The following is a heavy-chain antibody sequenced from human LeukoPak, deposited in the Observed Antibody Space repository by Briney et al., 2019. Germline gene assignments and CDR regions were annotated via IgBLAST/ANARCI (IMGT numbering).Heavy chain of an antibody. Sequence: ASVKVSCKASGYSFTTYGMNWVRQAPGQGPEWMGWINTNTGNPTYAQGFTGRFVFSLDTSVTTAYLRINSLEAEDTAVYYCARDGLVGPLYAMDVWGQGTTVTVSS. D-gene: IGHD1-26*01. CDR1: GYSFTTYG. J-gene: IGHJ6*02. V-gene: IGHV7-4-1*02. CDR3: ARDGLVGPLYAMDV. CDR2: INTNTGNP.